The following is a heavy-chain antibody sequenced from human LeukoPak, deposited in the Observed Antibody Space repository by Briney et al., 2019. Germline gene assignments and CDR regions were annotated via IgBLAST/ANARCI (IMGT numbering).Heavy chain of an antibody. D-gene: IGHD1-1*01. V-gene: IGHV1-8*03. Sequence: ASVKVSCKASGYTFTSYDIQWVRQATGQGLEWMGWVNPNSGNTGYAQKFQGRVTITRNTSISTAYMELSSLRAEDTAVYYCARDPTNWIDYWGQGTLVTVSS. J-gene: IGHJ4*02. CDR1: GYTFTSYD. CDR2: VNPNSGNT. CDR3: ARDPTNWIDY.